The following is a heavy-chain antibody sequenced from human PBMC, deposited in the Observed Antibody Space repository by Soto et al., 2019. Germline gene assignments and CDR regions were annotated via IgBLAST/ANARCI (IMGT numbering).Heavy chain of an antibody. D-gene: IGHD6-13*01. Sequence: QVQLQESGPGLVKPSQTLSLTCTVSGGSISSGDYYWSWIRQPPGKGLEWIGYIYYSGSTYYNPSLKSRVTISVDTSKNQFSLKLSSVTAADTAVYYCAREGIAAAGIEFGWFDPWGQGTLVTVSS. CDR3: AREGIAAAGIEFGWFDP. CDR2: IYYSGST. CDR1: GGSISSGDYY. J-gene: IGHJ5*02. V-gene: IGHV4-30-4*01.